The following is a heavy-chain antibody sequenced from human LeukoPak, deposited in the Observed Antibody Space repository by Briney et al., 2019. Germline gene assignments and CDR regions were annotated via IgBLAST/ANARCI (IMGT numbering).Heavy chain of an antibody. CDR2: ISWNSGSI. CDR1: GFTFDDYA. Sequence: GGSLRLSCAASGFTFDDYAMHWVRHAPGKGLEWVSGISWNSGSIGYADSVKGRFTISRDNAKNSLYLQMNSLRAEDMALYYCAKGGSTIWDAFDIWGQGTMVTVSS. CDR3: AKGGSTIWDAFDI. D-gene: IGHD2-2*01. V-gene: IGHV3-9*03. J-gene: IGHJ3*02.